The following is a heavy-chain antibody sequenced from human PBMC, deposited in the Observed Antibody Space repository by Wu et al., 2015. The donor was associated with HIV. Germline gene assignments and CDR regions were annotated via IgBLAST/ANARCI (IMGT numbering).Heavy chain of an antibody. D-gene: IGHD4/OR15-4a*01. V-gene: IGHV1-18*01. Sequence: QVQLVQSGPEVKRPGASVRVSCKASGYTFTTYGISWVRQAPGQGLEWMGWISAYNGHTNYTQKLQGRVTMTTDTSTRTAYMELRSLTSDDTAVYYCARGPMLRDYYYMDVWGKGTTVTVSS. J-gene: IGHJ6*03. CDR1: GYTFTTYG. CDR3: ARGPMLRDYYYMDV. CDR2: ISAYNGHT.